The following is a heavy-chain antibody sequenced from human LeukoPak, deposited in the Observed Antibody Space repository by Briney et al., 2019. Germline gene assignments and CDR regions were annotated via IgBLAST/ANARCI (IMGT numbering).Heavy chain of an antibody. CDR2: IGTAGDT. J-gene: IGHJ6*02. CDR1: GFTFSSYD. CDR3: ARAEPAGITGYYYYGMDV. Sequence: GGSLRLSCAASGFTFSSYDMHWVRQATGKGLEWVSAIGTAGDTYYPGSVKGRFTISRENAKNSLYLQMNSLRAGDTAVYYCARAEPAGITGYYYYGMDVWGQGTTVTVSS. V-gene: IGHV3-13*01. D-gene: IGHD1-20*01.